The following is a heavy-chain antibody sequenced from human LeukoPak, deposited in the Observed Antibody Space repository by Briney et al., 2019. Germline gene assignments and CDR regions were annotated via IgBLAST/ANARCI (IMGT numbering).Heavy chain of an antibody. Sequence: GGSLRLSCAASGFTFSSYSMNWVRQAPGKGLEWVSSISSSSSYIYYADSVKGRFTISRDNDKNSLYLQMNSLRAEDTAVYYCARQTGSGLFILPGGQGTLVTVSS. J-gene: IGHJ4*02. CDR3: ARQTGSGLFILP. CDR1: GFTFSSYS. D-gene: IGHD3/OR15-3a*01. CDR2: ISSSSSYI. V-gene: IGHV3-21*01.